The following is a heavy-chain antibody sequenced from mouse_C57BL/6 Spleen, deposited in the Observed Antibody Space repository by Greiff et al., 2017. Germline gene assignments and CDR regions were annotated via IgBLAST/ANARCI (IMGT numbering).Heavy chain of an antibody. J-gene: IGHJ2*01. V-gene: IGHV5-6*02. CDR3: ARHPKRFDY. Sequence: EVMLVESGGDLVKPGGSLKLSCAASGFTFSSYGMSWVRQTPDKRLEWVATISSGGSYTYYPDSVKGRFTISRDNAKNTLYLQMSSLKSEDTAMYYCARHPKRFDYWGQGTTLTVSS. CDR2: ISSGGSYT. CDR1: GFTFSSYG.